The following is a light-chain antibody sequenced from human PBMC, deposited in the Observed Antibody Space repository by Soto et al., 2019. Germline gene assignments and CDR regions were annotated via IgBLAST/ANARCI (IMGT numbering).Light chain of an antibody. J-gene: IGLJ1*01. CDR3: CLYVGGRTYV. Sequence: QSLLTQPASVSWSPGQSITISCTGTVGLVSWYQQHPGKVPKLIIYDDTKRPSGVSSRFSGSKSGNTASLTISGLQTEDEADYYCCLYVGGRTYVFGTGTKVTVL. CDR1: VGL. CDR2: DDT. V-gene: IGLV2-23*01.